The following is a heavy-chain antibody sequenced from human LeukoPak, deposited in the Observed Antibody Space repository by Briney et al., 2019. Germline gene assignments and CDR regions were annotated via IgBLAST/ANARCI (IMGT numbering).Heavy chain of an antibody. CDR3: ARHEDYGRYDY. CDR2: IHYSGAT. J-gene: IGHJ4*02. CDR1: GGSINSNGYY. V-gene: IGHV4-39*01. D-gene: IGHD4-17*01. Sequence: SETLSLTCTVSGGSINSNGYYWGCIRQPPGNGMECIGSIHYSGATYYNPSLKSRVTISLDTSKNQFSLRLTSVTAADTAVYYCARHEDYGRYDYWGQGTLVTVSS.